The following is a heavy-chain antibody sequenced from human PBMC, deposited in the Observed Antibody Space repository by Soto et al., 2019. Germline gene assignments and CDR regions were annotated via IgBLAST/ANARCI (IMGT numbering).Heavy chain of an antibody. J-gene: IGHJ6*02. CDR3: GRGPSPRAPAGGTPYYFAMDV. V-gene: IGHV1-8*02. D-gene: IGHD6-13*01. CDR1: GYDFTAYD. Sequence: QVQLVQSGAEVKQSGASVKVSCKASGYDFTAYDINWVRQASGQGLEWMGWMNPINGATGFAQRFQGRVSMTRNTATDTAYLYLNGLRSDDTAVYYCGRGPSPRAPAGGTPYYFAMDVWGQGTTVTVSS. CDR2: MNPINGAT.